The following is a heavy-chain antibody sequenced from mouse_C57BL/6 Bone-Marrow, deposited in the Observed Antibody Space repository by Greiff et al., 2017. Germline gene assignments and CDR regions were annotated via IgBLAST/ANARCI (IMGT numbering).Heavy chain of an antibody. CDR3: ARHDSNYDY. Sequence: DVKLVESGGGLVQPGESLKLSCESSEYDFPSHDMSWVRKTPEKRLELVAAINTDGGSTYYPDTMESRFIFSRDNTKKTLYLQMSSLRSEDTALYYCARHDSNYDYWGQGTTLTVSS. CDR1: EYDFPSHD. V-gene: IGHV5-2*01. D-gene: IGHD2-5*01. J-gene: IGHJ2*01. CDR2: INTDGGST.